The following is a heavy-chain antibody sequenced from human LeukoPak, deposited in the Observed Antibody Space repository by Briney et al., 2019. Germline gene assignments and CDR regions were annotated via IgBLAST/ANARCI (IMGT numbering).Heavy chain of an antibody. V-gene: IGHV4-34*01. Sequence: SETLSLSCAVYGGSFSGYYWSLIRQPPGKGLEWIGEINHSGSTNYNPSLKSRVTISVDTSKNQFSLKLSSVTAADTAVYYCARVPRPQGYYYMDVWGKGTTVTVSS. CDR1: GGSFSGYY. CDR3: ARVPRPQGYYYMDV. D-gene: IGHD1-1*01. J-gene: IGHJ6*03. CDR2: INHSGST.